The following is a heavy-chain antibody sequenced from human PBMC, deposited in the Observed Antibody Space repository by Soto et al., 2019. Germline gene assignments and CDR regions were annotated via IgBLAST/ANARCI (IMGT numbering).Heavy chain of an antibody. Sequence: EVQLVESGGGLDKPGGSLRLSCAASGFTFSSYSMNWVRQAPGKGLEWVSSISSSSSYIYYADSVKGRFTISRDNAKNSLYLQMNCLRAEDTPVYYCARMVVVAADFDYWGQGTLVTVSS. J-gene: IGHJ4*02. CDR1: GFTFSSYS. CDR3: ARMVVVAADFDY. V-gene: IGHV3-21*01. CDR2: ISSSSSYI. D-gene: IGHD2-15*01.